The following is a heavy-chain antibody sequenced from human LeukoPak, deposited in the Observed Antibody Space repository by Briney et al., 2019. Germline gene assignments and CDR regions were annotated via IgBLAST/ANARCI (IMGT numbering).Heavy chain of an antibody. J-gene: IGHJ4*02. CDR3: ARILRFLTY. Sequence: PGGSLRLSCAASGFTFRSYEMNWVRQAPGKGLEWISYISSSGSTIYYADSVKGRFTISRDNAKNSLYLQMNSLRVEDTAVYYCARILRFLTYWGQGTLVTVSS. CDR2: ISSSGSTI. D-gene: IGHD3-3*01. V-gene: IGHV3-48*03. CDR1: GFTFRSYE.